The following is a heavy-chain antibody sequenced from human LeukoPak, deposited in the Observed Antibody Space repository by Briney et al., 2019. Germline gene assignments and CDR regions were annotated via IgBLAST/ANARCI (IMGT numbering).Heavy chain of an antibody. CDR2: IYYSGST. J-gene: IGHJ4*02. CDR3: ARVNDYSNYAIDY. D-gene: IGHD4-11*01. Sequence: PSETLSLTCTVSGGSISSYYWSWIRQPPGKGLEWIGYIYYSGSTNYNPSLKSRVTISVDTSKNQFSLKLSSVTVADTAVYYCARVNDYSNYAIDYWGQGTLVTVSS. CDR1: GGSISSYY. V-gene: IGHV4-59*01.